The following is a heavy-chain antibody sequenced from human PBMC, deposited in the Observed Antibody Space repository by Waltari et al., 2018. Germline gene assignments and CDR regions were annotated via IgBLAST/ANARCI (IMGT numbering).Heavy chain of an antibody. CDR3: AKEGIDYYDSSGYYDY. CDR1: GFTFSSYA. Sequence: EVQLVESGGGLVQPGGSLRLSCAASGFTFSSYAMSWVRQAPGKGLGWVSAIRGSGGSTYYADSVKGRFTISRDNSKNTLYLQMNSLRAEDTAVYYCAKEGIDYYDSSGYYDYWGQGTLVTVSS. D-gene: IGHD3-22*01. V-gene: IGHV3-23*04. J-gene: IGHJ4*02. CDR2: IRGSGGST.